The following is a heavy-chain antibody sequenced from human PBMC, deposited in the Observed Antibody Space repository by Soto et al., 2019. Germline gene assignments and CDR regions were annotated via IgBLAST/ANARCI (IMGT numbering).Heavy chain of an antibody. Sequence: SVKVSCKASGGTFSSYAISWVRQAPGQGLEWMGGIIPIFGTANYAQKFQGRVTITADESTSTAYMELSSLRSEDTAVYYCARVDIVVVPAAHMYNWFDPWGQGTLVTVSS. J-gene: IGHJ5*02. CDR3: ARVDIVVVPAAHMYNWFDP. CDR1: GGTFSSYA. CDR2: IIPIFGTA. V-gene: IGHV1-69*13. D-gene: IGHD2-2*01.